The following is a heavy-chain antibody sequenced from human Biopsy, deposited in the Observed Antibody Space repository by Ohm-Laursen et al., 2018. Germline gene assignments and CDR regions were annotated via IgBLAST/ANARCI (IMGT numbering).Heavy chain of an antibody. V-gene: IGHV4-39*01. Sequence: TLSLTCTVSGGSISSSTTYYWAWLRQPPGKGLEWIGSIYNTETTFYNPSLKSRVTISVDTSTNQFSLKVSSVTAADTALYFCARHPTGFWFDPWGHGTLVTFSS. CDR2: IYNTETT. CDR3: ARHPTGFWFDP. CDR1: GGSISSSTTYY. J-gene: IGHJ5*02.